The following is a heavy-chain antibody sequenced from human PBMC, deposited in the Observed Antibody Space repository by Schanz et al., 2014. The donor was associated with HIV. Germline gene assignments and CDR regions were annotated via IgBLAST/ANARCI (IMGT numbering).Heavy chain of an antibody. CDR2: ISSSSSYI. Sequence: EVQLVESGGGLVKPGGSLRLSCAASGFTFSSYSMNWVRQAPGKGLEWVSSISSSSSYIYYADSMKGRFTISRDNAQNSVFLQLNSLRAEDTAVYFCARDGYNSMSRKDYYFDLWGRGTLVTVSS. D-gene: IGHD1-1*01. V-gene: IGHV3-21*01. J-gene: IGHJ4*02. CDR3: ARDGYNSMSRKDYYFDL. CDR1: GFTFSSYS.